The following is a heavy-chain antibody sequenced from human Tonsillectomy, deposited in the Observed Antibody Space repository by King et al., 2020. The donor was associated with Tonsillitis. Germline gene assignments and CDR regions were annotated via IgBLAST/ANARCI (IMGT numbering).Heavy chain of an antibody. V-gene: IGHV4-61*02. J-gene: IGHJ4*02. D-gene: IGHD4-17*01. Sequence: QLQESGPGLVKPSQTLSLTCTVSGGSINSDAYYWNWIRQPAGKGLEWIGRISASGSTSSNPSLKSRLTISVDTSKNQVSLELSSVTAADTAVYYCAREDFGDSPYWGQGTLVTVSS. CDR3: AREDFGDSPY. CDR1: GGSINSDAYY. CDR2: ISASGST.